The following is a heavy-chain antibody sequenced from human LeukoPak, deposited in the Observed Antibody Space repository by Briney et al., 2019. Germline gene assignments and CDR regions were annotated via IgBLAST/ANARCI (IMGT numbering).Heavy chain of an antibody. D-gene: IGHD2-15*01. J-gene: IGHJ6*03. Sequence: SETLSLTCTLSAGSIGPYYWSWLRQPAGKALEWIGRSYTTGSTNYNPSLKSRVTMSLDTSKNQFSLKLTAVTAAETAVYYCARQACSGGSGYYHYYYYMDVWGKGTTVTVSS. CDR2: SYTTGST. CDR1: AGSIGPYY. CDR3: ARQACSGGSGYYHYYYYMDV. V-gene: IGHV4-4*07.